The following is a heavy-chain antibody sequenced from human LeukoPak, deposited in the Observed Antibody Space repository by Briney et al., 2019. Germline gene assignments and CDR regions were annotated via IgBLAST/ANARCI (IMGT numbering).Heavy chain of an antibody. CDR3: ARTPGIAVAGTGYFDY. CDR1: GFTFSSYA. CDR2: ISGSGGST. V-gene: IGHV3-23*01. J-gene: IGHJ4*02. Sequence: PGGSLRLSCAASGFTFSSYAMSWVRQAPGKGLEWVSAISGSGGSTYYADSVKGRFTISRDNSKNTVYLQMNSLRAEDTAVYYCARTPGIAVAGTGYFDYWGQGTLVTVSS. D-gene: IGHD6-19*01.